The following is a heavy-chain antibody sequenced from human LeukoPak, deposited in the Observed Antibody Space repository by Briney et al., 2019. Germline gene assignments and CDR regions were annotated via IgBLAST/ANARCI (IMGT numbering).Heavy chain of an antibody. D-gene: IGHD6-19*01. CDR1: GGTFSSYA. Sequence: SVKVSCKASGGTFSSYAISWVRQAPGQGLEWMGRIIPILGIANYAQKFQGRVTITADKSTSTAYMELSSLRSEDTAVYYCARLKDSSGWYTTGPLDYWGQGTLVTVSS. CDR3: ARLKDSSGWYTTGPLDY. CDR2: IIPILGIA. J-gene: IGHJ4*02. V-gene: IGHV1-69*04.